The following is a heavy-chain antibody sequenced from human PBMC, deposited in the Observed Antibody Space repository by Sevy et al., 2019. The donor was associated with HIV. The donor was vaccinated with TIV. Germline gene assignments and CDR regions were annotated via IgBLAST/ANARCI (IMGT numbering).Heavy chain of an antibody. CDR3: AKDCLSQNYYGTQFDF. V-gene: IGHV3-23*01. CDR1: GFTFNSYA. CDR2: ISTGGGFT. D-gene: IGHD3-10*01. J-gene: IGHJ4*02. Sequence: GGSLRLSCATSGFTFNSYAMSWVRQAPGKGLEWVSTISTGGGFTYYADSVKCRFSISRDNFNNTLFLQINSLRADDTAMYYCAKDCLSQNYYGTQFDFWGQGTVVTVSS.